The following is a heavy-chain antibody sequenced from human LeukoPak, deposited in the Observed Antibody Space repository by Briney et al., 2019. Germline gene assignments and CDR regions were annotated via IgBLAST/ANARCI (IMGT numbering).Heavy chain of an antibody. Sequence: VAAVKVSCKASGGTFSSYAIGWVRQAPGQGLEWMGGIFPIFGTANYAQKFQGRVTITADESTSTAYMELSSLRSEDTAVYYCASLAVAGTPPYYYYYYYMDVWGKGTTVTVSS. D-gene: IGHD6-19*01. CDR2: IFPIFGTA. V-gene: IGHV1-69*01. CDR3: ASLAVAGTPPYYYYYYYMDV. CDR1: GGTFSSYA. J-gene: IGHJ6*03.